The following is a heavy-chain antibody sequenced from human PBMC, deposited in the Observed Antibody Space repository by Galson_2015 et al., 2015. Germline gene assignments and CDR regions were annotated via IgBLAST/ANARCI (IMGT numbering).Heavy chain of an antibody. D-gene: IGHD6-19*01. CDR3: ARDIQDSSGWYFDY. J-gene: IGHJ4*02. CDR1: GGSISSYY. Sequence: SETLSLTCTVSGGSISSYYWSWIRQPPGKGLEWIGYIYYSGSTNYNPSLKSRVTISVDTSKNQFSLKLSSVTAADTAVYYCARDIQDSSGWYFDYWGQGTPVTVSS. CDR2: IYYSGST. V-gene: IGHV4-59*01.